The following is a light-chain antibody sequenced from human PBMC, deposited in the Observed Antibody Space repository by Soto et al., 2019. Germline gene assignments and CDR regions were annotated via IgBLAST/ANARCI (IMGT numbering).Light chain of an antibody. CDR1: QSISVW. CDR2: KAS. J-gene: IGKJ1*01. Sequence: GDRFIITCRASQSISVWLAWYQQRPGKAPKLLIYKASSLESGVPSRFSGSGSGTEFTLTISSLQPDDFATYYCQQYNSYWTFGQGTKVDVK. CDR3: QQYNSYWT. V-gene: IGKV1-5*03.